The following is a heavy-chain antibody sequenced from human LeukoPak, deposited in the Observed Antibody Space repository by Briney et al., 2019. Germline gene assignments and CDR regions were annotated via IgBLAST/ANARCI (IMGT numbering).Heavy chain of an antibody. V-gene: IGHV3-33*01. Sequence: GGSLRLSCTASGFTFSNYGMHWVRQAPGKGLEWVALIYYEGSNKYYADSVKGRFTTPRDNSRNTLFLQMNSLRAEDTAVYYCGRGLVVVPAGIPDVWGKGTTVTVS. CDR1: GFTFSNYG. D-gene: IGHD2-2*01. J-gene: IGHJ6*03. CDR2: IYYEGSNK. CDR3: GRGLVVVPAGIPDV.